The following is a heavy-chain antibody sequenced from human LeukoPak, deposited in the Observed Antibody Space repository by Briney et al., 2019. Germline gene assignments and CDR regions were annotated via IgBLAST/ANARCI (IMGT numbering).Heavy chain of an antibody. V-gene: IGHV3-23*01. D-gene: IGHD3-22*01. CDR1: GFTFSSYA. Sequence: PGGSLRLSCAASGFTFSSYAMSWVRQAPGKGLEWVSAVSGSGGSTYYADSVKGRFTISRDNSKNTLYLQMNSLRAEDTAVYYCAKRITMIVVGDAFDIWGQGTMVTVSS. CDR3: AKRITMIVVGDAFDI. CDR2: VSGSGGST. J-gene: IGHJ3*02.